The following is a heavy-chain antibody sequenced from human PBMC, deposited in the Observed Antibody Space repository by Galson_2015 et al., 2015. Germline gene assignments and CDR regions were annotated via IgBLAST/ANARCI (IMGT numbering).Heavy chain of an antibody. CDR1: GYSFATHW. V-gene: IGHV5-51*01. J-gene: IGHJ4*02. CDR2: IYPGDSDT. CDR3: ARAVYGSGSHHGDY. Sequence: KVSCKGSGYSFATHWIAWVRQMPGKGLEWMGVIYPGDSDTRYSPSFQGQVTISVDKSISTAYLQWSSLKASDTAMYYCARAVYGSGSHHGDYWGQGTLVTVSS. D-gene: IGHD3-10*01.